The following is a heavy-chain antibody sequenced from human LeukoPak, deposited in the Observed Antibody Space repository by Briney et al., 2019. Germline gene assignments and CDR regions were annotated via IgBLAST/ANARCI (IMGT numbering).Heavy chain of an antibody. CDR3: AKDLVHSNPHKNWFDP. V-gene: IGHV3-23*01. CDR1: GFTFSSYA. CDR2: ISGSGGST. Sequence: GGSLRLSCAASGFTFSSYAMSWVRQAPGKGLEWVSAISGSGGSTYYADSAKGRFTISRDNSKNTLYLQMNSLRAEDTAVYYCAKDLVHSNPHKNWFDPWGQGTLVTVSS. D-gene: IGHD4-4*01. J-gene: IGHJ5*02.